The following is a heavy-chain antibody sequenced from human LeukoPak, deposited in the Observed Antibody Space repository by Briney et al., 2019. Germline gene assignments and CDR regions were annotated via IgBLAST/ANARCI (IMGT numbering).Heavy chain of an antibody. CDR2: INPNSGGT. J-gene: IGHJ4*02. Sequence: ASVKVSCKASGYTFTGYYMHWVRQAPGQGLEWMGWINPNSGGTNYAQKFQGRVTMTRDTSISTAYMELSRLRSDDTAVYYCARASQQLAPSFDYWGQGTLVTVSS. V-gene: IGHV1-2*02. D-gene: IGHD6-6*01. CDR3: ARASQQLAPSFDY. CDR1: GYTFTGYY.